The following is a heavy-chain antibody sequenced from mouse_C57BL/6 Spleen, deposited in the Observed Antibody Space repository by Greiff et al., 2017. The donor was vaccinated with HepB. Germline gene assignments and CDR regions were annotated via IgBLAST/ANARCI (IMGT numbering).Heavy chain of an antibody. D-gene: IGHD1-1*01. V-gene: IGHV5-4*03. CDR1: GFTFSSYA. J-gene: IGHJ1*03. Sequence: DVMLVESGGGLVKPGGSLKLSCAASGFTFSSYAMSWVRQTPEKRLEWVATISDGGSYTYYPDNVKGRFTISRDKAKNNLYLQMSHLKSEDTAMYYCARAYYGSSHWYFDVWGTGTTVTVSS. CDR3: ARAYYGSSHWYFDV. CDR2: ISDGGSYT.